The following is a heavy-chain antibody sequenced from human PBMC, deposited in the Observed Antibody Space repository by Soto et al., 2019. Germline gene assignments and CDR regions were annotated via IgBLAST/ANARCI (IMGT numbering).Heavy chain of an antibody. Sequence: PSETLSLTCTVSGGSISSSSYYWGWIRQPPGKGLEWIGSIYYSGSTYYNPSLKSRVTISVDTSKNQFSLKLSSVTAADTAVYYCARQGKGWGYSGYDYAFDIWGQGTMVTVSS. J-gene: IGHJ3*02. CDR3: ARQGKGWGYSGYDYAFDI. V-gene: IGHV4-39*01. D-gene: IGHD5-12*01. CDR1: GGSISSSSYY. CDR2: IYYSGST.